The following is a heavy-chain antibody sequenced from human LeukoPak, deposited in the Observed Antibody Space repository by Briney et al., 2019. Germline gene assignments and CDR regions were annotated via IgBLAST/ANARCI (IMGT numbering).Heavy chain of an antibody. D-gene: IGHD1-20*01. V-gene: IGHV4-31*03. CDR2: IYYSGST. J-gene: IGHJ5*02. CDR1: GGSISSGGYY. CDR3: AREPYNSPGFDP. Sequence: SQTLSLTCTVSGGSISSGGYYWSWIRQHPGKGLEWIGYIYYSGSTYYNPSLKSRVTISVDTSKNQFSLKLSSVTAADTAVYYCAREPYNSPGFDPWGQGTLVTVSS.